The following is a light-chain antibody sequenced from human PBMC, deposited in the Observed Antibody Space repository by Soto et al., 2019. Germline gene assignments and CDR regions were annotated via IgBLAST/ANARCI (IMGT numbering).Light chain of an antibody. V-gene: IGKV3-11*01. CDR3: QQRLKLFT. CDR1: QSVGDY. J-gene: IGKJ4*01. Sequence: EIVLTQSPATLSLSPGERATLSCRASQSVGDYLAWYQRKPGQPPRLLIYDASKRATGIPARFSGSVSGTDFTLTISSLKPEDFALYYCQQRLKLFTFGGGTEVEIK. CDR2: DAS.